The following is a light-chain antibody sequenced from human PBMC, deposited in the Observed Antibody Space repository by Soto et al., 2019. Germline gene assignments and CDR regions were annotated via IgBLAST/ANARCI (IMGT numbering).Light chain of an antibody. Sequence: EIVMTQSPATLSVSPGERATLSCRASQSVSSSYLAWYQQKPGQAPRLLIYGASSRATGIPDRFSGSGSGTDFTLTISRLEPGDFAVYYCQQYGSSPWTFGQGTKV. J-gene: IGKJ1*01. CDR1: QSVSSSY. V-gene: IGKV3-20*01. CDR2: GAS. CDR3: QQYGSSPWT.